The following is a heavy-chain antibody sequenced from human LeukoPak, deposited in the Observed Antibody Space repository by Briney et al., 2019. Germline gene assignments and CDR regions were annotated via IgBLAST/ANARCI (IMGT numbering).Heavy chain of an antibody. J-gene: IGHJ6*02. V-gene: IGHV4-59*01. D-gene: IGHD2/OR15-2a*01. CDR2: IYYSGST. Sequence: SETLSLTCTVSGGSISSYYWSWIRQPPGKGLEWIGYIYYSGSTNYTPSLKSRVTISVDTSKNQFSLKLSSVTAADTAVYYCARFSLSIVATDVWGQGTTVTVSS. CDR1: GGSISSYY. CDR3: ARFSLSIVATDV.